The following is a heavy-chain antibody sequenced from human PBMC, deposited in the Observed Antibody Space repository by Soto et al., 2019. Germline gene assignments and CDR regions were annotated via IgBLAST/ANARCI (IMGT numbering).Heavy chain of an antibody. D-gene: IGHD4-4*01. J-gene: IGHJ6*02. CDR3: ARRLYSHQGAYYYGMDV. V-gene: IGHV5-51*01. Sequence: PGESLKISCKGSGYSFTSYWIGWVRQMPGKGLEWMGIIYPGDSDTRYSPSFQGQVTISADKSISTAYLQWSSLKASDTAMYYCARRLYSHQGAYYYGMDVWGQGTSVTVSS. CDR1: GYSFTSYW. CDR2: IYPGDSDT.